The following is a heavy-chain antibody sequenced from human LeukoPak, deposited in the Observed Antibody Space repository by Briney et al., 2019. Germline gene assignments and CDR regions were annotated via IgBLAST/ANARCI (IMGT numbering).Heavy chain of an antibody. J-gene: IGHJ4*02. Sequence: ASVKVSCKASGYTLTGYYMHWVRQAPGQGLEWMGRINPNSGGTNYAQKFQGRVTMTRDTSISTAYMELSRLRSDDTALYYCARVSDTVTTDYWGQGTLVTVSS. D-gene: IGHD4-17*01. CDR3: ARVSDTVTTDY. CDR2: INPNSGGT. V-gene: IGHV1-2*06. CDR1: GYTLTGYY.